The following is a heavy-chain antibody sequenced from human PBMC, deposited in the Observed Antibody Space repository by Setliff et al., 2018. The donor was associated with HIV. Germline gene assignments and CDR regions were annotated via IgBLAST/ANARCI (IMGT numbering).Heavy chain of an antibody. D-gene: IGHD3-10*01. J-gene: IGHJ6*02. CDR3: AKDWKVWFGELSQDYYYGMDV. CDR2: ISYDGSNK. Sequence: GGSLRLSCTASGFTFSSYAMHWVRQAPGKGLEWVAVISYDGSNKYYADSVKGRFTISRDNSKNTLYLQMNSLRAEDTAVYYCAKDWKVWFGELSQDYYYGMDVWGQGTTVTVSS. V-gene: IGHV3-30*01. CDR1: GFTFSSYA.